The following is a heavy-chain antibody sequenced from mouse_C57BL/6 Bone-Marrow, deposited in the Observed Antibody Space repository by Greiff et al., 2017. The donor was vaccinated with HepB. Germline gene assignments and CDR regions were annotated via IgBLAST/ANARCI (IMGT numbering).Heavy chain of an antibody. V-gene: IGHV14-2*01. Sequence: EVQLVESGAELVKPGASVKLSCTASGFNIKDYYMHWVKQRTEQGLEWIGRIDPEDGETKYAPKFQGKATLTVDTSSSTAYMQLSSLTSEDSAVYYCARWGSSYRFAYWGQGTLVTVSA. D-gene: IGHD1-1*01. J-gene: IGHJ3*01. CDR3: ARWGSSYRFAY. CDR2: IDPEDGET. CDR1: GFNIKDYY.